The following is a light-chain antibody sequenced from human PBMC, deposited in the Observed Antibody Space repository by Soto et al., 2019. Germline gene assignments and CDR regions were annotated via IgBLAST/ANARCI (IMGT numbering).Light chain of an antibody. CDR1: QTINTH. CDR3: QPHVWHRT. V-gene: IGKV1-5*03. Sequence: DIPVTQSPSTLSASVGDRVTIPCRASQTINTHLAWYQQKPGKAPKVLVSEASSVEGRVPSRFSGSGSGTEFTLTSGGQQPDDSASYCCQPHVWHRTFDGGTKVDIK. CDR2: EAS. J-gene: IGKJ4*01.